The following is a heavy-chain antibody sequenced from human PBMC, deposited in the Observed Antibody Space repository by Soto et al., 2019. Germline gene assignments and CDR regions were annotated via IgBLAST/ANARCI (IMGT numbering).Heavy chain of an antibody. J-gene: IGHJ6*02. CDR3: ARDTSGWSLNGLDV. D-gene: IGHD6-19*01. V-gene: IGHV1-46*01. CDR1: GSAITRYY. Sequence: QVDLVQSGAEVKKPGASVTISCKASGSAITRYYIHWVRQAPGRGLEWMGIINPGGGSASYAQKFQDRVTIDKDTSTGTXXXXXXSLRTEDTAVYYCARDTSGWSLNGLDVWGQGTTINVSS. CDR2: INPGGGSA.